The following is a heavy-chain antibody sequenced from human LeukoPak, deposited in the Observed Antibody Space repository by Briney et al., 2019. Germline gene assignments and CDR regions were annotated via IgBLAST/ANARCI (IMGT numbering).Heavy chain of an antibody. J-gene: IGHJ4*02. CDR2: ISGSGGST. D-gene: IGHD6-13*01. V-gene: IGHV3-23*01. CDR3: AKGFSSSWYNPYYFDY. Sequence: GGSLRLSCAASGFTFSSYAMSWVRQAPGKGLEWVSAISGSGGSTYYADSVKGRFTISRDNSKNTLYLQMYSLRAEDTAVYYCAKGFSSSWYNPYYFDYWGQGTLVTVSS. CDR1: GFTFSSYA.